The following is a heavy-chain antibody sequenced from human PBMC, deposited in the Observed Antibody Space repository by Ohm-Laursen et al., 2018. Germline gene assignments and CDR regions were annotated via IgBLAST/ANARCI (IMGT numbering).Heavy chain of an antibody. Sequence: ASVKVSCNASGYTFASYYMHWVRQAPGQGLEWMGWINPNSGGTNYAQKFQGRVTMTRDTSISTAYMELSRLRSDDTAVYYCARGLVRATPYWGQGTLVTVSS. CDR2: INPNSGGT. J-gene: IGHJ4*02. V-gene: IGHV1-2*02. D-gene: IGHD1-26*01. CDR3: ARGLVRATPY. CDR1: GYTFASYY.